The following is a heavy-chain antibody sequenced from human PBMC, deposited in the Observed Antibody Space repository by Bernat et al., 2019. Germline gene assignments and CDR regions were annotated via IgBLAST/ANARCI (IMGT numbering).Heavy chain of an antibody. CDR1: GGSFSDSS. CDR2: IDHSGRA. Sequence: QVQLQQWGAGLLKPSETLSLTCAVYGGSFSDSSWNWIRQSAGEGLDWIGEIDHSGRATYNPSLNSRLTISVDTSKNQFSLNFTSVTAADTAVYYCARGRRVLACGSSSCGFDSWGQGTRVTVSS. D-gene: IGHD2-2*01. J-gene: IGHJ5*01. CDR3: ARGRRVLACGSSSCGFDS. V-gene: IGHV4-34*01.